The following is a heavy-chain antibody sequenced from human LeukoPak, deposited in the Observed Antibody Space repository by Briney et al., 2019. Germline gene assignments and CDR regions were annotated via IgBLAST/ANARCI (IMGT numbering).Heavy chain of an antibody. J-gene: IGHJ5*02. D-gene: IGHD4-17*01. V-gene: IGHV4-34*01. CDR3: ARSGRATGTRQNWFDP. CDR1: GGSFSGYY. CDR2: INHSGST. Sequence: PSETLSLTCAVYGGSFSGYYWSWIRQPPGKGLEWIGEINHSGSTNYNPSLKSRVTISVDTSKNQFSLKLSSVTAADTAVYYCARSGRATGTRQNWFDPWGQGTLVTVSS.